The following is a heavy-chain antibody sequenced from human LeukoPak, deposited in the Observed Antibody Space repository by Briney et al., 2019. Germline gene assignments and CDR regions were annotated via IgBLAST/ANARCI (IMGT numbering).Heavy chain of an antibody. Sequence: GGSLRLSCAASGFTFDKYSTNWVRQAPGKGLEWVSHISSASITIYYADSVKGRFTISRDNAKSSLYLHMTSLRAEDTALYYCARDYYRSGSYAVDFWGQGTLVTVSS. V-gene: IGHV3-48*01. CDR3: ARDYYRSGSYAVDF. CDR2: ISSASITI. CDR1: GFTFDKYS. J-gene: IGHJ4*02. D-gene: IGHD3-10*01.